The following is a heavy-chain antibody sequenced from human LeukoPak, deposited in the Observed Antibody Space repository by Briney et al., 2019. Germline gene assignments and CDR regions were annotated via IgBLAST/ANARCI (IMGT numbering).Heavy chain of an antibody. J-gene: IGHJ3*01. CDR3: ARVSCSSTSCPRRDALDV. D-gene: IGHD2-2*01. Sequence: SETLSLTCTVSGGSISSYYWSWIRQPAGKGLEWIGRIYTSGSTNYNPSLKSRVTMSVDTSKNQFSLNLTSVTTADTAVYYCARVSCSSTSCPRRDALDVWGQGTMVTVSS. CDR2: IYTSGST. CDR1: GGSISSYY. V-gene: IGHV4-4*07.